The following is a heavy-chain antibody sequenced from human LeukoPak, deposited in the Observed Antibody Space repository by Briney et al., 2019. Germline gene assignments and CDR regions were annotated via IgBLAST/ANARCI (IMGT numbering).Heavy chain of an antibody. Sequence: PGRSLRLSCAASGFTFDDYAMHWVRQAPGQGLEWVSGISWNSGSIGYADSVKGRFTISRDNAKNSLYLQMHSLRAEDMALYYRAKASVLAQGAFDIWGQGTMVTVSS. CDR1: GFTFDDYA. V-gene: IGHV3-9*03. CDR2: ISWNSGSI. CDR3: AKASVLAQGAFDI. J-gene: IGHJ3*02.